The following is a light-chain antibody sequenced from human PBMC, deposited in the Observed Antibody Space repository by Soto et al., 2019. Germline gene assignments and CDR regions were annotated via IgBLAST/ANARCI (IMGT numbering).Light chain of an antibody. CDR2: DAS. CDR3: QQRSNLPPYT. J-gene: IGKJ2*01. CDR1: QSVSSY. V-gene: IGKV3-11*01. Sequence: EIVLTQSPATLSLSPGERATLSCRASQSVSSYLAWYQQKPGQAPRLLIYDASNRATGIPARFSGSGSGTDFTLTISSREHEDFAVYYCQQRSNLPPYTFGQGTKLEIK.